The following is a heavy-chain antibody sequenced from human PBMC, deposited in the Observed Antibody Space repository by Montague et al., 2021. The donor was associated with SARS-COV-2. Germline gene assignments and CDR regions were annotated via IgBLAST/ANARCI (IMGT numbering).Heavy chain of an antibody. D-gene: IGHD3-9*01. J-gene: IGHJ4*02. CDR1: GFTFSSYS. Sequence: SLRLSCAASGFTFSSYSMNWVRQAPGKGLEWVSSISSSSSYIYYTESVKGRFTISRDNAKNSLYLQMNSLRAEDTAVYYCARDHFPDILTGYYLYWGQGTLVTVSS. CDR3: ARDHFPDILTGYYLY. V-gene: IGHV3-21*01. CDR2: ISSSSSYI.